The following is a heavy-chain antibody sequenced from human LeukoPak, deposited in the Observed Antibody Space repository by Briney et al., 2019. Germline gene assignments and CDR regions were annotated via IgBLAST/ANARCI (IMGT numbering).Heavy chain of an antibody. CDR3: ARGYPWVSSGSPFYYFDY. Sequence: ASVKVSCKASGYTFTGYYMHWVRQAPGQGLEWMGWINPNSGDTNYAQKFQGWVTMTRDTSISTAYMELSRLRSDDTAVYYCARGYPWVSSGSPFYYFDYWGQGTLVTVSS. V-gene: IGHV1-2*04. CDR2: INPNSGDT. CDR1: GYTFTGYY. D-gene: IGHD3-10*01. J-gene: IGHJ4*02.